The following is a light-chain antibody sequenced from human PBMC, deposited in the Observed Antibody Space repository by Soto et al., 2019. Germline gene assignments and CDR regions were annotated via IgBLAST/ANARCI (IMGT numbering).Light chain of an antibody. J-gene: IGLJ1*01. CDR3: SSFGSSSTLYV. Sequence: QSALTQPASVSGSPGQSITISCTGTSSDVGGYNFVSWYQQHPGKAPKVMIYEVSNRPSGVSDRFSGSKSGNTASLTISGLQAEDEADYYCSSFGSSSTLYVFGTGTKLTVL. CDR2: EVS. CDR1: SSDVGGYNF. V-gene: IGLV2-14*01.